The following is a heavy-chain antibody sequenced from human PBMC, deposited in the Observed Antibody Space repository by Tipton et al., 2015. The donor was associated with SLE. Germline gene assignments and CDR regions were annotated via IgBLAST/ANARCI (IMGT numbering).Heavy chain of an antibody. Sequence: SLRLSCAASGFTFSTYAMHWVRQAPGKGLEWVAVISFDGSNKYYADSVKGRFTISRDNSKNMLYLQMNSLRAEDTAVYYCAGELGDRDAFDIWGQGTLVTV. CDR3: AGELGDRDAFDI. CDR1: GFTFSTYA. J-gene: IGHJ3*02. V-gene: IGHV3-30*04. D-gene: IGHD3-16*01. CDR2: ISFDGSNK.